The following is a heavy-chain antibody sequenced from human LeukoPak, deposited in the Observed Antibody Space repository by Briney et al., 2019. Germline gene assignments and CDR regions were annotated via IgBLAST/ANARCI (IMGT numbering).Heavy chain of an antibody. J-gene: IGHJ4*02. Sequence: GGSLRLSCAASEFTFSSFGMHWVRQAPGKGLEWVAVISYDGSNKYYADSVKGRFTISRNNSKNTLYLQMNSLRAEDTAVYYCARDRSRFTLAHPQTYWGQGTLVTVSS. CDR2: ISYDGSNK. CDR1: EFTFSSFG. D-gene: IGHD2-2*01. CDR3: ARDRSRFTLAHPQTY. V-gene: IGHV3-30-3*01.